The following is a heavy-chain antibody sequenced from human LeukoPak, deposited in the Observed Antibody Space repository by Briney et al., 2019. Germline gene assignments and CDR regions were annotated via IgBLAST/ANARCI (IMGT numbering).Heavy chain of an antibody. CDR2: INHSGST. Sequence: PSETLSLTCAVYGGSFSGYYWSWIRQPPGKGLEWIGEINHSGSTNYNPSLKSRVTISVDTSKNQFSLKLSSVTAADTAVYYYARGRIAARSDDYWGQGTLVTVSS. V-gene: IGHV4-34*01. D-gene: IGHD6-6*01. J-gene: IGHJ4*02. CDR1: GGSFSGYY. CDR3: ARGRIAARSDDY.